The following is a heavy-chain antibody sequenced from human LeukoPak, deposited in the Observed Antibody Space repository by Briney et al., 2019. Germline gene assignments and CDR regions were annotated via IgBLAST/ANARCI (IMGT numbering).Heavy chain of an antibody. D-gene: IGHD6-13*01. CDR3: ARALIAAAGTWKPFDY. J-gene: IGHJ4*02. CDR2: TYYRSKWYN. CDR1: GDSVSSNSAA. V-gene: IGHV6-1*01. Sequence: SQTLSLTCAISGDSVSSNSAAWNWIRQSPSRGLEWLGRTYYRSKWYNGYAVSVKSRITINPDTSKNQFSLQLNSVTPEDTAVYYCARALIAAAGTWKPFDYWGQGTLVTVSS.